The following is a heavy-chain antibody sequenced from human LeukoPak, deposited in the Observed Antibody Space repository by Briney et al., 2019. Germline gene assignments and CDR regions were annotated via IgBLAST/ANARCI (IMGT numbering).Heavy chain of an antibody. Sequence: GGSLRLSCAVSGFSVSSFGMSWVRQAPGKGLEWISAISLNGETTWYADSVKGRFIISRDNSKCTLYLQLTSLRAEDTAVYYCAQGFSSGWYPYWGQGSLVSVSS. CDR2: ISLNGETT. CDR1: GFSVSSFG. D-gene: IGHD6-19*01. J-gene: IGHJ4*02. V-gene: IGHV3-23*01. CDR3: AQGFSSGWYPY.